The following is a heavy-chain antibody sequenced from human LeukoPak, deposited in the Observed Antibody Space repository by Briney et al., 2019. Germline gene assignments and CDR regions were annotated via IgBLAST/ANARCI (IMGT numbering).Heavy chain of an antibody. CDR2: INPNSGGT. CDR1: GYTFTGYY. CDR3: ARDAKRITIFGVVIAGY. Sequence: GASVKVSCKASGYTFTGYYMHWVRQTPGQGLEWMGWINPNSGGTNYAQKFQGRVTMTRDTSISTAYMELSRLRSDDTAVYYCARDAKRITIFGVVIAGYWGQGTLVTVSS. J-gene: IGHJ4*02. V-gene: IGHV1-2*02. D-gene: IGHD3-3*01.